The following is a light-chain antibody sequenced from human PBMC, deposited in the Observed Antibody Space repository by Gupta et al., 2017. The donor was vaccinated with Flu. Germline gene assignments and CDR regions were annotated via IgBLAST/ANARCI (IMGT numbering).Light chain of an antibody. J-gene: IGLJ1*01. CDR2: EGT. Sequence: QSALTQPASVSGSPGQSITIPCTGLTSDVGSYKFVSWFQQHPGKAPKLMIFEGTKRPSGVSNRFSGSRSDYTASLTXSXLQAEDXADYYCCSYAGGGTYVFGTGTKVTV. CDR3: CSYAGGGTYV. V-gene: IGLV2-23*01. CDR1: TSDVGSYKF.